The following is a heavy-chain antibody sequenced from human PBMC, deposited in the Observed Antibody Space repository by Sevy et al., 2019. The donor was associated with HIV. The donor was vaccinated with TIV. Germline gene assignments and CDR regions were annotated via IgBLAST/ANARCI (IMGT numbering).Heavy chain of an antibody. D-gene: IGHD3-9*01. CDR2: ISYDGRNK. CDR1: GIIFTTSG. J-gene: IGHJ6*02. CDR3: AKDFTGYNGMDV. V-gene: IGHV3-30*18. Sequence: GGSLRLSCAVSGIIFTTSGMHWVRQAPGKGLEWVAVISYDGRNKFYGHSEKGRFTISRDNSKNILFLQMNSLRAEDTAVYYCAKDFTGYNGMDVWGQGTMVTVSS.